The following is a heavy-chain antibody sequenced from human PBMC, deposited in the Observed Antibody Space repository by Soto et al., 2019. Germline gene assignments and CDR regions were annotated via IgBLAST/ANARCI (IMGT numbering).Heavy chain of an antibody. D-gene: IGHD3-22*01. Sequence: HPGGSLRLSCAASGFSFTNYWMSWVRQAPGKGLEWVANIKEDGNQKYHVESVKGRFTISRDNAKNTLYLQMNSLRAEDTAVYYCVGVSPQSSGYYYGSVTYAFDIWGQGTMVTVSS. J-gene: IGHJ3*02. CDR1: GFSFTNYW. V-gene: IGHV3-7*04. CDR3: VGVSPQSSGYYYGSVTYAFDI. CDR2: IKEDGNQK.